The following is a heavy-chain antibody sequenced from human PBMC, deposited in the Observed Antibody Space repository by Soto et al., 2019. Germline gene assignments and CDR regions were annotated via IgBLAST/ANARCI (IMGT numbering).Heavy chain of an antibody. CDR1: GSTFTSYG. Sequence: AALKVYCNTSGSTFTSYGISCVRHAPGQGVEWMGWISAYNGNTNYAQKLQGRVTMTTDTSTSTAYMELRSLRSDDTAVYYCGRGKVDTAMVIGYWGQGTLVTVSS. CDR2: ISAYNGNT. D-gene: IGHD5-18*01. CDR3: GRGKVDTAMVIGY. J-gene: IGHJ4*02. V-gene: IGHV1-18*01.